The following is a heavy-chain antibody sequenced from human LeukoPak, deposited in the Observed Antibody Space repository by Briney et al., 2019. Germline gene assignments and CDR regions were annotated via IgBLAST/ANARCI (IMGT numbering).Heavy chain of an antibody. V-gene: IGHV1-3*01. J-gene: IGHJ6*02. CDR3: ARDGFWSGYKVYYYGMDV. Sequence: ASVKVSCKASGYIFISYAMHWVRQAPGQRLEWMGWITAGNGNTKYSQKFQGGVTITRDTSASTAYMELSSLRSEDTAVYYCARDGFWSGYKVYYYGMDVWGQGTTVTVSS. CDR1: GYIFISYA. D-gene: IGHD3-3*01. CDR2: ITAGNGNT.